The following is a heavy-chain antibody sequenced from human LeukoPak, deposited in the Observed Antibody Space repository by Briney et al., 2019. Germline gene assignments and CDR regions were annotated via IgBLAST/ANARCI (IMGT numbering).Heavy chain of an antibody. CDR3: AKAYYYGSGRESKEPPGS. D-gene: IGHD3-10*01. Sequence: GGSLRLSCAASGFTFSSYGMHWVRQAPGKGLEWVAVISYDGSNKYYADSVKGRFTISRDNSKNTLYLQMNSLRAEDTAVYYCAKAYYYGSGRESKEPPGSWGQGTLVTVSS. J-gene: IGHJ5*02. CDR1: GFTFSSYG. CDR2: ISYDGSNK. V-gene: IGHV3-30*18.